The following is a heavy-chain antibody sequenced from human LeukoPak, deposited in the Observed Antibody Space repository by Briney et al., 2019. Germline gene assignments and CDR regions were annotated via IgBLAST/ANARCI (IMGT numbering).Heavy chain of an antibody. V-gene: IGHV1-69*04. CDR3: ARGERLGGLDV. CDR2: IIPILGIA. D-gene: IGHD1-26*01. J-gene: IGHJ6*02. CDR1: GGTFSTYA. Sequence: SVKVSCKASGGTFSTYAINWVRQAPGQGLEWMGRIIPILGIANYAQKFRDRVTITADKSTSTAYVELTSLRSEDTAVYFCARGERLGGLDVWGQGTTVTVSS.